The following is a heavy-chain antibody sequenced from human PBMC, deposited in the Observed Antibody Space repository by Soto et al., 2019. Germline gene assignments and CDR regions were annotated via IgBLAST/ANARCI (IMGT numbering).Heavy chain of an antibody. Sequence: SDTLSLTCPFSGFSIRSYYLTWIRQPPGKGLEWLGYIFYSGSTFYNPSLKSRVTISIHTSKSQFSLQLTSVTAADTAVYYCARGAADTAMVDSWGQGTLVNVSS. V-gene: IGHV4-59*01. CDR2: IFYSGST. CDR1: GFSIRSYY. CDR3: ARGAADTAMVDS. D-gene: IGHD5-18*01. J-gene: IGHJ4*02.